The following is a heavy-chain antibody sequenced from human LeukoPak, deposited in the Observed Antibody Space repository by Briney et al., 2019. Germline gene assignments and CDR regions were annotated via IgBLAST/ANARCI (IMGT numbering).Heavy chain of an antibody. CDR3: VRAXISIFXXGXALDV. Sequence: PGTSLRLSCEASGFTFRDYPMHWVRQAPGRGLEWVAVIANDGTNHYDAEFVKGRFIISRDNSKNTMYLHMNSLGPEDTGVYYXVRAXISIFXXGXALDVWGQGTVVTVSS. J-gene: IGHJ3*01. CDR2: IANDGTNH. CDR1: GFTFRDYP. V-gene: IGHV3-30*14. D-gene: IGHD3-3*01.